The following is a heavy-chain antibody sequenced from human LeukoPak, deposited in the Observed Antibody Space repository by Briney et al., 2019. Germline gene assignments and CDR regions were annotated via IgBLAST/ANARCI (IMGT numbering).Heavy chain of an antibody. CDR2: IYPGDFDI. Sequence: GESLKISFQGSGYRFTNYWIGWVRPMPGKGLEWMGIIYPGDFDIRYSPSFQGQVTISADKSISTAYLQWSSLKASDTAMYYCATSGSYFHFDYWGQGTLVTVSS. V-gene: IGHV5-51*01. J-gene: IGHJ4*02. CDR3: ATSGSYFHFDY. D-gene: IGHD1-26*01. CDR1: GYRFTNYW.